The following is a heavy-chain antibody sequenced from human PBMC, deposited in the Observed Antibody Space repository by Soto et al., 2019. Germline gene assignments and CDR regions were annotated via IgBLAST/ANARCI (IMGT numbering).Heavy chain of an antibody. D-gene: IGHD3-16*01. J-gene: IGHJ6*03. V-gene: IGHV3-23*01. Sequence: DVQLLESGGGLAQRGGSLTLSCAASGFSFSTYGMTWVRQAPGKGLEWVSYGGSGGSTYYADSVKGRFTISRDNSKNTLYLQRNSLRAEDTAVYYCVKFRGRAYHYYYMDVWGNGTTVTVSS. CDR3: VKFRGRAYHYYYMDV. CDR1: GFSFSTYG. CDR2: GGSGGST.